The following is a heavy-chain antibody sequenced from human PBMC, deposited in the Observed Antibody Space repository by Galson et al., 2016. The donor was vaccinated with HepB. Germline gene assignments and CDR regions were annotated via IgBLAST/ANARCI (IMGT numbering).Heavy chain of an antibody. D-gene: IGHD5-18*01. J-gene: IGHJ4*02. Sequence: SVKVSCKASGYTFTSSGISWVRQAPGQGLEWMGWISAYNGNTNYAQKLQGRVTMTTDTSTTTAYMELRSLRSDDTAVYFCARDDSYGPVARRPFGYWGQGTLVTVSS. CDR3: ARDDSYGPVARRPFGY. CDR1: GYTFTSSG. V-gene: IGHV1-18*01. CDR2: ISAYNGNT.